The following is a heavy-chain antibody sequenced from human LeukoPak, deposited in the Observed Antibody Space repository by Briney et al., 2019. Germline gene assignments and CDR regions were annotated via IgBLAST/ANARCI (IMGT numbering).Heavy chain of an antibody. J-gene: IGHJ4*02. D-gene: IGHD4-17*01. CDR3: ARGDYRLFDY. CDR2: IYYSGST. Sequence: SETLSLTCTVSGGSISSYYWSWIRQPPGKRLEWIGYIYYSGSTNYNPSLKSRVTISVDTSKNQFSLKLSSVTAADTAVYYCARGDYRLFDYWGQGTLVTVSS. V-gene: IGHV4-59*01. CDR1: GGSISSYY.